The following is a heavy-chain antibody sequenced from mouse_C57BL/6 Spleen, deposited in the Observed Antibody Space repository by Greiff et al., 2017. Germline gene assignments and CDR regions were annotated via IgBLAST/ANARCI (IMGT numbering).Heavy chain of an antibody. CDR2: IDPSDSYT. J-gene: IGHJ4*01. CDR1: GYTFTSYW. V-gene: IGHV1-50*01. CDR3: ARLSRWEGYYAMDY. Sequence: QVQLQQPGAELVKPGDSVKLSCKASGYTFTSYWMQWVKQRPGQGLEWIGEIDPSDSYTNYNQKFKGKATLTVDTSSSSAYMQHSSLTSEDSAVYYCARLSRWEGYYAMDYWGQGTSVTVSS. D-gene: IGHD4-1*01.